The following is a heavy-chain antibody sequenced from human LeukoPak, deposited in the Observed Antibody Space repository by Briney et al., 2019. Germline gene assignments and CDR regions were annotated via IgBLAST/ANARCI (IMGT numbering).Heavy chain of an antibody. V-gene: IGHV3-21*01. D-gene: IGHD1-26*01. CDR1: GFTFNSYA. J-gene: IGHJ4*02. CDR3: ARTSGSRHYYFDY. Sequence: GGSLRLSCAASGFTFNSYAMSWVRQAPGKGLEWVSSISSSSSYIYYADSVKGRFTISRDNAKNSLYLQMNSLRAEDTAVYYCARTSGSRHYYFDYWGQGTLVTVSS. CDR2: ISSSSSYI.